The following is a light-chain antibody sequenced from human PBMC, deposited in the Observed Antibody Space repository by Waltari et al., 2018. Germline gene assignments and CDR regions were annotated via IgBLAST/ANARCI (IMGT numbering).Light chain of an antibody. CDR3: QVWDSGTNHYV. CDR2: DDG. CDR1: KIGRKK. J-gene: IGLJ1*01. Sequence: SYELTPPPSVSVAPGQTARITCDGDKIGRKKVHWYQHKPGQAPWRVVYDDGDRPSGIPERFSGSNSGNTAALTISRVDAGDEAEYYCQVWDSGTNHYVFGTVTKVTVL. V-gene: IGLV3-21*02.